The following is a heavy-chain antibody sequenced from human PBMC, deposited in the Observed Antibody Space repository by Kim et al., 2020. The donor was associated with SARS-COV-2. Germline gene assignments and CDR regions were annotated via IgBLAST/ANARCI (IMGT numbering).Heavy chain of an antibody. Sequence: GGSLRLSCEASGFSFSDYYMGWIRQAPGKGLEWVSYINGGASLRTYADSVKGRFIISRDHAKNLLFLQMNSLRDDDTAVYYCAREVLEKVAGRTSYYTYLDVWGEGTTVTVSS. D-gene: IGHD3-10*01. CDR3: AREVLEKVAGRTSYYTYLDV. CDR1: GFSFSDYY. J-gene: IGHJ6*04. V-gene: IGHV3-11*01. CDR2: INGGASLR.